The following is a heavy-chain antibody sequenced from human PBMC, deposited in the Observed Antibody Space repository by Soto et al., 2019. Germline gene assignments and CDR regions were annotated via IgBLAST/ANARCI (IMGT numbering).Heavy chain of an antibody. J-gene: IGHJ2*01. CDR3: ARAEYTSCWYFDL. V-gene: IGHV4-30-4*01. D-gene: IGHD1-1*01. Sequence: QVQLQESGPGLVKPSQTLSLTCTVSGGSISSGDYYWSWIRQPPGKGLEWIGYIYYSGSTYYNPSLKGRVTISADSSKNQFSLKLSCVSAADTAVYYCARAEYTSCWYFDLWGRGTLVTVSS. CDR1: GGSISSGDYY. CDR2: IYYSGST.